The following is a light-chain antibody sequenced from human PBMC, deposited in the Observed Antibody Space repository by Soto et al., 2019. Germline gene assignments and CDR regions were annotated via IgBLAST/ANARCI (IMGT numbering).Light chain of an antibody. CDR2: NTN. Sequence: QAVVTQEPSFSVSPGGTVTLTCGLNSGSVSTNYYPTWYQQTPGQAPRTLIYNTNTRSSGVPDRFSGSIVGNKAALTISGAQADDESDYHCVLYMGGGSVVFGGGTKVTVL. CDR3: VLYMGGGSVV. CDR1: SGSVSTNYY. V-gene: IGLV8-61*01. J-gene: IGLJ2*01.